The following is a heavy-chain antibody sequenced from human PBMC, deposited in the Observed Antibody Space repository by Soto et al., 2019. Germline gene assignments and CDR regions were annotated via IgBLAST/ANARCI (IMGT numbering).Heavy chain of an antibody. CDR3: ARLGAYYQSLDP. CDR2: IHDSGRS. J-gene: IGHJ5*02. V-gene: IGHV4-59*01. Sequence: PSETLRLTCTVSSDSTTHDCWSWIRQSPGKGLEWIGYIHDSGRSNYNPSLKSRVKISVDTSKKQFSLKLNSLTTADTAVYYCARLGAYYQSLDPWGPGTRVT. D-gene: IGHD3-22*01. CDR1: SDSTTHDC.